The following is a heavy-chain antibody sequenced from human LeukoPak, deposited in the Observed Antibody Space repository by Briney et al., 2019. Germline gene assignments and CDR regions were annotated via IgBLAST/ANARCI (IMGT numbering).Heavy chain of an antibody. CDR2: IYYSGNT. J-gene: IGHJ3*02. CDR3: ARVPGDFRAFDI. CDR1: GDSIGNSNYY. D-gene: IGHD7-27*01. Sequence: SETPSLTCTVSGDSIGNSNYYWGWIRQPPGKGLEWVGSIYYSGNTYYNPSLKSRVTISVDRSKNQFSLKLSSVTAADTAVYYCARVPGDFRAFDIWGQGTMVTVSS. V-gene: IGHV4-39*07.